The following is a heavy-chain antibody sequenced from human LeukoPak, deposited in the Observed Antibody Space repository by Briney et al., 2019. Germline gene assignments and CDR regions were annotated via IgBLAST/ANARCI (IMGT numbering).Heavy chain of an antibody. Sequence: SETLSLTCTVSGGSISSYYWSWIRQPPGKGLEWIGDTYYSGSTNYTPSLKRRVIISVEPSKTQFSLKLSSVTAADTAVYYCARARNMVRGVPSFDYWGQGTLVSVSS. J-gene: IGHJ4*02. V-gene: IGHV4-59*01. CDR3: ARARNMVRGVPSFDY. D-gene: IGHD3-10*01. CDR1: GGSISSYY. CDR2: TYYSGST.